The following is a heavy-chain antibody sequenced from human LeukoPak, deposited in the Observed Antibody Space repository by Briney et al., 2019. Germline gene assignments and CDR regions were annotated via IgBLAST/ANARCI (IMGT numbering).Heavy chain of an antibody. J-gene: IGHJ3*02. CDR2: ISAYNGNT. D-gene: IGHD3-22*01. Sequence: ASVKVSCKASGYTFTSYGISWVRQAPGQGLEWMGWISAYNGNTNYAQKLQGRVTMTTDTSTSTAYMELRSLRSADTAVYYCARDLGIVVVITKGHAFDIWGQGTMVTVSS. V-gene: IGHV1-18*01. CDR1: GYTFTSYG. CDR3: ARDLGIVVVITKGHAFDI.